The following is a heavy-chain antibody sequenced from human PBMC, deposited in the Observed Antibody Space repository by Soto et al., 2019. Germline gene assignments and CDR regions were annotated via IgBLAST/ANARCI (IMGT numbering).Heavy chain of an antibody. D-gene: IGHD3-22*01. CDR3: AKGGGSKDYYDTSGYYLYYYYAMDV. Sequence: EVQLLESGGGLVQPGGSLRLSCAASGFTFSSYAMTWFPQPPGKGLEWVSALSGSVVSTYYADSVKGRFTISRDNSKNTLYLQMNSLRAEDTAVYYCAKGGGSKDYYDTSGYYLYYYYAMDVWGQGTTVTVSS. V-gene: IGHV3-23*01. J-gene: IGHJ6*02. CDR2: LSGSVVST. CDR1: GFTFSSYA.